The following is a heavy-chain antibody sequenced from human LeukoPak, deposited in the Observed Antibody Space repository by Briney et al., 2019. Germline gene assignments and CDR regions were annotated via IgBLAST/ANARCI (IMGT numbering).Heavy chain of an antibody. V-gene: IGHV4-59*12. CDR3: ARGRGLARLNWFDP. CDR2: IYYSGST. J-gene: IGHJ5*02. CDR1: GGSISSYY. Sequence: SETLSLTCTVSGGSISSYYWSWIRQPPGKGLEWIGYIYYSGSTNYNPSLKSRVTISVDTSKNQFSLKMSSVTAADTAIYYCARGRGLARLNWFDPWGQGTLVTVSS. D-gene: IGHD3-10*01.